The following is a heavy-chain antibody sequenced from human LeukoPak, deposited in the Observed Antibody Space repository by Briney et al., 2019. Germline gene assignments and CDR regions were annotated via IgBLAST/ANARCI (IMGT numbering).Heavy chain of an antibody. CDR1: GGSISSYY. CDR2: IYYSGST. CDR3: ATGYGDSYFDY. J-gene: IGHJ4*02. Sequence: SETLSLTCTVSGGSISSYYWSWIRQPPGKGLEWIGYIYYSGSTNYNPSLKSRVTISVDTSKNQSSLKLSSVTAADTAVYYCATGYGDSYFDYWGQGTLVTVSS. V-gene: IGHV4-59*01. D-gene: IGHD4-17*01.